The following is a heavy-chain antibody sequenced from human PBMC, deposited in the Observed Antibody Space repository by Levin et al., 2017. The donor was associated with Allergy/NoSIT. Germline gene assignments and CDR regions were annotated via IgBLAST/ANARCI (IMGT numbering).Heavy chain of an antibody. CDR1: GGSFSGYY. CDR3: ARGPFSSSWYRALNY. Sequence: PGGSLRLSCAVYGGSFSGYYWSWIRQPPGKGLEWIGEINHSGSTNYNPSLKSRVTISVDTSKNQFSLKLSSVTAADTAVYYCARGPFSSSWYRALNYWGQGTLVTVSS. D-gene: IGHD6-13*01. CDR2: INHSGST. J-gene: IGHJ4*02. V-gene: IGHV4-34*01.